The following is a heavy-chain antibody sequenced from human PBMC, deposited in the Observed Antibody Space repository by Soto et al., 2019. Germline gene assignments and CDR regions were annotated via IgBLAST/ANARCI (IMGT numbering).Heavy chain of an antibody. CDR1: GFTFSSYA. J-gene: IGHJ5*02. CDR3: AKNGRAAARYNWFDP. V-gene: IGHV3-23*01. D-gene: IGHD6-13*01. CDR2: ISGSGGTT. Sequence: EVQWLESGGGLGQPGGSLRLSCTGSGFTFSSYAMNWGRQAPGKGLEGGSTISGSGGTTYYADSVKGRFTISRDNSKNTLYLQMSSLRAEDTAVYYCAKNGRAAARYNWFDPWGQGTLVTVSS.